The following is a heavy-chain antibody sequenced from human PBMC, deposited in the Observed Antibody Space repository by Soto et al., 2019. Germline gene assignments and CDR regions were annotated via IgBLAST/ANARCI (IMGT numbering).Heavy chain of an antibody. CDR2: IYYSGST. V-gene: IGHV4-39*01. D-gene: IGHD3-22*01. Sequence: QLQLQESGPGLVKPSETLSLTCTVSGGSISSSSYYWGWIRQPPGKGLEWIGSIYYSGSTYYNPSLKSRVTISVDTSKNQFSLKLSSVTAADTAVYYCARSYYYDSSVYPHWFDPWGQGTLVTVSS. J-gene: IGHJ5*02. CDR1: GGSISSSSYY. CDR3: ARSYYYDSSVYPHWFDP.